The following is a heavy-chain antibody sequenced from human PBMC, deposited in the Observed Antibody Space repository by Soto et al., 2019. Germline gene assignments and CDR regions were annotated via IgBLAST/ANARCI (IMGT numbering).Heavy chain of an antibody. CDR3: ARVDCSSTSCYDLNY. V-gene: IGHV4-34*01. CDR1: GGSFSGYY. J-gene: IGHJ4*02. Sequence: SETLSLTCAVYGGSFSGYYWSWIRQPPGKGLEWIGEINHSGSTNYNPSLKSRVTISVDTSKNQFSLKLSSVTAADTAVYYCARVDCSSTSCYDLNYWGQGTLVTVSS. CDR2: INHSGST. D-gene: IGHD2-2*01.